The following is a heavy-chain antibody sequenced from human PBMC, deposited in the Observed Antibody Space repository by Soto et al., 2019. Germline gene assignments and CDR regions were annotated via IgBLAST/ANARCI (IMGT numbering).Heavy chain of an antibody. D-gene: IGHD6-19*01. Sequence: GGSLRLSCAASGFTFSSYSMNWVRQAPGKGLEGVSYISSSSSTILYADSVKGRFTISRDNAKNSLYLQMNSLRAEDTAVYYCARNDQWLDAFDYWGQGTLVTVSS. V-gene: IGHV3-48*01. J-gene: IGHJ4*02. CDR1: GFTFSSYS. CDR3: ARNDQWLDAFDY. CDR2: ISSSSSTI.